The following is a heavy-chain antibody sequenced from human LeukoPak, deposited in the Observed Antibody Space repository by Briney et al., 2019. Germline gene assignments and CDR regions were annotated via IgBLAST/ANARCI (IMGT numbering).Heavy chain of an antibody. V-gene: IGHV3-48*02. CDR2: ISSSSSTI. CDR3: ARDRGTTDPYYFDY. CDR1: GFTFSSYG. Sequence: GRSLRLSCAASGFTFSSYGMNWVRQAPGKGLEWVSYISSSSSTIYYADSVKGRFTISRDNAKNSLYLQMNSLRDEDTAVYYCARDRGTTDPYYFDYWGQGTLVTVSS. D-gene: IGHD1-1*01. J-gene: IGHJ4*02.